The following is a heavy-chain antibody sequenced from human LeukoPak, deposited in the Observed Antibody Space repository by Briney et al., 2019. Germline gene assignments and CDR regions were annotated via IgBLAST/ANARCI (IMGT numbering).Heavy chain of an antibody. J-gene: IGHJ6*02. V-gene: IGHV3-30*04. D-gene: IGHD2-21*02. Sequence: GGSLRLSCVASGFTFSSYAMHWVRQAPGKGLEWVAVIPYDGRNKYYADSVKGRFTISRDNTRNTLYLQMNSLRTEDTAVYYCARGASTAAKYGMDVWGRGTAVTVSS. CDR2: IPYDGRNK. CDR3: ARGASTAAKYGMDV. CDR1: GFTFSSYA.